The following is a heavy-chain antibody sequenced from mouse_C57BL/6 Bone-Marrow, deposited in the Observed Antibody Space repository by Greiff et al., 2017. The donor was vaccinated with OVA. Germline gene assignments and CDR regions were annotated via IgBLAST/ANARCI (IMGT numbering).Heavy chain of an antibody. D-gene: IGHD2-14*01. J-gene: IGHJ2*01. CDR2: INYDGSST. CDR1: GFTFSDYY. CDR3: ARWYDGVDY. Sequence: EVQLQESEGGLVQPGSSMKLSCTASGFTFSDYYMAWVRQVPEKGLEWVANINYDGSSTYYLDSLKSRFIISRDNAKNILYLQMSSLKSEDTATYYCARWYDGVDYWGQGTTLTVSS. V-gene: IGHV5-16*01.